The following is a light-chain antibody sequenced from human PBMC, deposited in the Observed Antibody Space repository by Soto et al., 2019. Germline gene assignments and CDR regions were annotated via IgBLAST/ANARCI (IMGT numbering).Light chain of an antibody. V-gene: IGKV3-20*01. CDR1: ESVSDNY. J-gene: IGKJ4*01. CDR3: QQYGSSPLT. CDR2: GAS. Sequence: EIVLTQSPGTLSLSPGERATLSCRASESVSDNYLAWYQQRFGQAPRLVIYGASSRASAVPDRFSGSGSGADFTLTISRLEPEDFAVYYCQQYGSSPLTFGGGTKVEIK.